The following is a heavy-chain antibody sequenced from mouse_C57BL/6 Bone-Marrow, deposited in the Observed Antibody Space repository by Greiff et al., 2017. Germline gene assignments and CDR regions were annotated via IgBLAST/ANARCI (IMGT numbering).Heavy chain of an antibody. D-gene: IGHD6-1*01. Sequence: QVQLKQPGAELVKPGASVKLSCKASGYTFTSYWMHWVKQRPGQGLEWIGVIHPNSGSTNYNEKFKSKDTLTVDQSSSTAYLQLRSLTSEDSAVYCCAGLLAVRAYWGQGTLVTVSA. CDR3: AGLLAVRAY. CDR2: IHPNSGST. J-gene: IGHJ3*01. CDR1: GYTFTSYW. V-gene: IGHV1-64*01.